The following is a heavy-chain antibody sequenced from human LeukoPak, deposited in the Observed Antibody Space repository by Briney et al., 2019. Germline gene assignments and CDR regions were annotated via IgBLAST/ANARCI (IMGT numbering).Heavy chain of an antibody. Sequence: SETLSLTCTVSGGSIRSHYWSWIRQPPGKGLEWIGYIYYSGSTNYNPSLKSRVTISVDTSKNQFSLKLSSVTAADTAVYYCARDLSGSWYWFDPWGQGTLVTVSS. CDR2: IYYSGST. V-gene: IGHV4-59*11. D-gene: IGHD6-13*01. CDR3: ARDLSGSWYWFDP. J-gene: IGHJ5*02. CDR1: GGSIRSHY.